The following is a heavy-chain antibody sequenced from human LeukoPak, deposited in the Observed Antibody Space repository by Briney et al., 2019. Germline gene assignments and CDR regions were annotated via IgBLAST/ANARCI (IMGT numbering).Heavy chain of an antibody. CDR2: IYSGGNT. D-gene: IGHD3-10*02. CDR1: GFTVSSSY. Sequence: PGGSLRLSCAASGFTVSSSYMSWVRQAPGKGLEWVSIIYSGGNTYYADYLKGRFTIYRDNSRNTVYLQMNSLRAEDTAVYYCASLWAGNYWGQGTLVTVSS. J-gene: IGHJ4*02. CDR3: ASLWAGNY. V-gene: IGHV3-53*01.